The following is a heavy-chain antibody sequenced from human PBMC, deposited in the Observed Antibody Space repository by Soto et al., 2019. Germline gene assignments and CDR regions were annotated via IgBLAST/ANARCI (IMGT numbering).Heavy chain of an antibody. D-gene: IGHD3-3*01. CDR2: IYYSGST. Sequence: SETLSLTCTVSGGSISSGDYYWSWIRQPPGKGLEWIGYIYYSGSTYYNPSLKSRVTISVDTSKNQFSLKLSSVTAADTAVYYCARTPVGTIFVGWSDPWGQGTLVTVSS. CDR3: ARTPVGTIFVGWSDP. V-gene: IGHV4-30-4*01. CDR1: GGSISSGDYY. J-gene: IGHJ5*02.